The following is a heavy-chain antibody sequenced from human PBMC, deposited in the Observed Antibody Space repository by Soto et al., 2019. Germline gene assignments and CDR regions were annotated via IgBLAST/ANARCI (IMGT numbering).Heavy chain of an antibody. D-gene: IGHD4-4*01. V-gene: IGHV4-31*11. CDR3: ARAVTYDYYGMDV. J-gene: IGHJ6*02. CDR1: GVSIRTYY. CDR2: IFYSGTT. Sequence: PSETLSLTCAVSGVSIRTYYWSWIRQHPGKGLEWIGYIFYSGTTYYNPSLKSRVTISVDTAGNHFSLRLNSVSAADTAVYYCARAVTYDYYGMDVWGLGTTVTVSS.